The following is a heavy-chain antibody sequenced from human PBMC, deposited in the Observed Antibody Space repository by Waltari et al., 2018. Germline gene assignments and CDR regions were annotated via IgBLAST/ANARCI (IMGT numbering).Heavy chain of an antibody. Sequence: QVQLQQWGAGLLKPSETLSLTCAVYGGSFSGYYWSWIRQPPGKGLEWIGSMYYRGTTYYNPSLKGRVTISVDTSKNNLFLNLNSVTAADTAVYYCARDVEGDGVLYGSPRRFDYWGQGILVTVSS. D-gene: IGHD3-10*01. CDR1: GGSFSGYY. CDR2: MYYRGTT. CDR3: ARDVEGDGVLYGSPRRFDY. J-gene: IGHJ4*02. V-gene: IGHV4-34*01.